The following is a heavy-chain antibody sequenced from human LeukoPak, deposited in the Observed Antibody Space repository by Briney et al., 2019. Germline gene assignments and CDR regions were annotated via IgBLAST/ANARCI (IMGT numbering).Heavy chain of an antibody. CDR1: GFTSSSYG. D-gene: IGHD6-19*01. J-gene: IGHJ4*02. CDR2: IWYDGSNK. V-gene: IGHV3-33*01. Sequence: GRSLRLSCAASGFTSSSYGMHWVRQAPGKGLEWVAVIWYDGSNKYYADSVKGRFTISRDNSKNTLYLQMNSLRAEDTAVYYCARDDQWLVREYYFDYWGQGTLVTVSS. CDR3: ARDDQWLVREYYFDY.